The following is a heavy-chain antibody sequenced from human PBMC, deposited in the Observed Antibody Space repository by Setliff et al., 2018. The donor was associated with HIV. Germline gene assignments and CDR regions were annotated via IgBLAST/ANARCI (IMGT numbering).Heavy chain of an antibody. CDR2: INVGNGNT. CDR3: ARDGDRIVVVGVKVDYYYYMDV. Sequence: ASVKVSCKASGYTFLNYGISWVRQTPGRGLEWMAWINVGNGNTKTARKFQGRVALTTDTSTSTAYMELRSLRADDTAVYYCARDGDRIVVVGVKVDYYYYMDVWGKGTTVTVSS. V-gene: IGHV1-18*01. J-gene: IGHJ6*03. CDR1: GYTFLNYG. D-gene: IGHD2-2*01.